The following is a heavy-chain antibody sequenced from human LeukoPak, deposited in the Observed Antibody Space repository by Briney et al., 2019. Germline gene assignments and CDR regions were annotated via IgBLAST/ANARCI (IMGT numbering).Heavy chain of an antibody. CDR3: ARDFRVAVADSYYYYGMDV. Sequence: GGSLRLSCAASGFTFSSYAMHWVRQAPGKGLEWVAVISYDGSNKYYADSVKGRFTISRDNSKNTLYLQMNSLRAEDTAVYYCARDFRVAVADSYYYYGMDVWGQGTTVTVSS. CDR2: ISYDGSNK. CDR1: GFTFSSYA. J-gene: IGHJ6*02. V-gene: IGHV3-30-3*01. D-gene: IGHD6-19*01.